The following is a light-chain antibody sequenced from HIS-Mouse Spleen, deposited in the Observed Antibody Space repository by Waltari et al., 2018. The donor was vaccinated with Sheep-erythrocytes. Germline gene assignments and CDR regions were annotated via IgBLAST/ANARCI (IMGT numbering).Light chain of an antibody. J-gene: IGLJ2*01. CDR1: SLRSYY. CDR2: GKN. V-gene: IGLV3-19*01. Sequence: SSELTQDPAVSVALGQTVRITCQGDSLRSYYASWYQQKPGQAPVLVIYGKNNRPSGIPGRFSGSSSGNTASLNITGAQAEDEADYYCNSRDSSGKVFGGGTKLTVL. CDR3: NSRDSSGKV.